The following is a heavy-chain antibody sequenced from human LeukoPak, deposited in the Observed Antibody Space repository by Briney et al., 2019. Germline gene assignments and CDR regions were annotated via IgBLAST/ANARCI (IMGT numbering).Heavy chain of an antibody. CDR2: INPNSGGT. Sequence: VKVSCKASGYTFTGYYMHWVRQAPGQGLEWMGWINPNSGGTNYAQKFQGRVTMTRDTSISTAYMEPSRLRSDDTAVYYCARDRSTLYSSGCLDYWGQGTLVTVSS. CDR1: GYTFTGYY. D-gene: IGHD6-19*01. V-gene: IGHV1-2*02. CDR3: ARDRSTLYSSGCLDY. J-gene: IGHJ4*02.